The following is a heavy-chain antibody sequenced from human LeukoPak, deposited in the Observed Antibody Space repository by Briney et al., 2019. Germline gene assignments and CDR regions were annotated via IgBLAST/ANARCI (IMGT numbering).Heavy chain of an antibody. Sequence: GGSLRLSCAASGFTFDDYGMSWVRQAPGKGLEWESGINWNGGSTGYADSVKGRFTISRDNAKNSLYLQMNSLRAEDTALYYCARGHLLTGTIPNDYWGQGTLVTVSS. D-gene: IGHD1-20*01. CDR1: GFTFDDYG. V-gene: IGHV3-20*04. CDR3: ARGHLLTGTIPNDY. CDR2: INWNGGST. J-gene: IGHJ4*02.